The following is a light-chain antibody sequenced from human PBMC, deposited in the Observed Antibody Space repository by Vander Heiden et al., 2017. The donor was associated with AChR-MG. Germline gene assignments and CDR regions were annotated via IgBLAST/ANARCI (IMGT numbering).Light chain of an antibody. J-gene: IGLJ3*02. CDR2: GVS. V-gene: IGLV2-14*03. CDR3: SSYTTSRTRV. Sequence: QSALTPPTSVSGFPGQSITISCTGTSSDVGGYNYVSWYQHHPGKAPKRVMYGVSERPSGVSNRFSGSKSGNTASLTISGLQAEDEADYYCSSYTTSRTRVFGGGTRLNVL. CDR1: SSDVGGYNY.